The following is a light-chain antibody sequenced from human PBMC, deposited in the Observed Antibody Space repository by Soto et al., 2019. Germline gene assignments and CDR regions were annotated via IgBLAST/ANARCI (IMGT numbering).Light chain of an antibody. CDR2: AAS. J-gene: IGKJ3*01. CDR3: QLAYSFPFT. Sequence: DIQMTQSPSSVSASVGDRVTITCRASQNINMWLAWYQQKPGRAPKLLISAASTLQSGDPSRFRGSGSGTDFTLTIPRLQPEDFATYFCQLAYSFPFTCGPGTKVEIK. CDR1: QNINMW. V-gene: IGKV1-12*01.